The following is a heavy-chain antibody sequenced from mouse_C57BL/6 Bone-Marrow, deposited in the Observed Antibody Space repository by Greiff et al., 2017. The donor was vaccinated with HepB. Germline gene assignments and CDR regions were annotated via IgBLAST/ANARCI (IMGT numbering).Heavy chain of an antibody. CDR3: ARLAQATDY. D-gene: IGHD3-2*02. CDR2: IYPGDGDT. Sequence: QVQLKESGPELVKPGASVKISCKASGYAFSSSWMNWVKQRPGKGLEWIGRIYPGDGDTNYNGKFKGKATLTADKSSSTAYMQLSSLTSEDSAVYFCARLAQATDYWGQGTTLTVSS. V-gene: IGHV1-82*01. J-gene: IGHJ2*01. CDR1: GYAFSSSW.